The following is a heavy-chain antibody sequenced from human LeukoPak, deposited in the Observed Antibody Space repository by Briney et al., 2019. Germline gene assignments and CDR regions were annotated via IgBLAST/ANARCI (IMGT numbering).Heavy chain of an antibody. D-gene: IGHD3-9*01. CDR1: GGSISSYY. Sequence: PSETLSLTCTVSGGSISSYYWSWIRQPPGKGLEWIGYIYYSGSTNYNPSLKSRVTISVDTSKNQFSLKLSSVTAADTAVYYCASPNVYDIGYYFDYWGQGTLVTVSS. V-gene: IGHV4-59*08. J-gene: IGHJ4*02. CDR2: IYYSGST. CDR3: ASPNVYDIGYYFDY.